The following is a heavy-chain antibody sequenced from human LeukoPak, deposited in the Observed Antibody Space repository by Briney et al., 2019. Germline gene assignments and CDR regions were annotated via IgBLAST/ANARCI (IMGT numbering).Heavy chain of an antibody. CDR1: GGSFSGYY. Sequence: SETLSLTCAVYGGSFSGYYWSWIRQPPGKGLEWIGEINHSGSTNYNPSLKSRVTISVDTSKNQFSLKLSSVTAADTAVYYCARGRANIVVVPAAIEVYYYGMDVWGQGTTVTVSS. CDR2: INHSGST. J-gene: IGHJ6*02. CDR3: ARGRANIVVVPAAIEVYYYGMDV. D-gene: IGHD2-2*01. V-gene: IGHV4-34*01.